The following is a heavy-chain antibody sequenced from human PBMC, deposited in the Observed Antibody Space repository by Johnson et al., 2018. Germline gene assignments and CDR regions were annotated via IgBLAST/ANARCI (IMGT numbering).Heavy chain of an antibody. CDR2: ISSSSTYI. J-gene: IGHJ3*02. V-gene: IGHV3-21*01. Sequence: VQLVESGGGLVKPGGSLRLACAASGFTFSSYSMNWVRQAPGKGLEWVSSISSSSTYIYYTDSVNGRFAISRDNAQNSLYLQMNSLRAEDTGVYYRARVEGNYYESSGYPFDALDIWGQGTMVTVSS. CDR3: ARVEGNYYESSGYPFDALDI. D-gene: IGHD3-22*01. CDR1: GFTFSSYS.